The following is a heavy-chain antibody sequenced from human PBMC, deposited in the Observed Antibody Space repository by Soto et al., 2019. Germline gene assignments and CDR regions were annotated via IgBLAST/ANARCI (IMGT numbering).Heavy chain of an antibody. V-gene: IGHV3-33*01. CDR3: ARKMAAAIDAFDI. CDR1: GFTFSSYG. J-gene: IGHJ3*02. D-gene: IGHD6-13*01. Sequence: PGGSLRLSCAASGFTFSSYGMHWVRQAPGKGLEWVAVIWYDGSNKYYADSVKGRFTISRDNSKNTLYLQMNSLRAEDTAVYYCARKMAAAIDAFDIWGQGTMVTVSS. CDR2: IWYDGSNK.